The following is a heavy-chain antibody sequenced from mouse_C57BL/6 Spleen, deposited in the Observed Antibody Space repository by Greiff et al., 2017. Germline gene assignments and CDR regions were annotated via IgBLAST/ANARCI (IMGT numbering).Heavy chain of an antibody. CDR3: ARERHWDY. D-gene: IGHD3-2*01. CDR2: IYPGSGST. Sequence: QVQLKQPGAELVKPGASVKMSCKASGFTFTSYWITWVKQRPGQGLGWIGDIYPGSGSTNYTEKFKSKATMTVDTSSSTAYLQLSSLTSEDSAVYYCARERHWDYWGQGTTLTVSS. CDR1: GFTFTSYW. J-gene: IGHJ2*01. V-gene: IGHV1-55*01.